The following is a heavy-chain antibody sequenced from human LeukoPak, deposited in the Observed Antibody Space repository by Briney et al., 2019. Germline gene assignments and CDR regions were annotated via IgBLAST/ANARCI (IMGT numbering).Heavy chain of an antibody. J-gene: IGHJ4*02. D-gene: IGHD6-13*01. CDR1: GGSISSYY. V-gene: IGHV4-59*01. Sequence: SETLSLTCTVSGGSISSYYWSWIRQPPGKGLEWIGYIYYSGSTNYNPSLKSRVTISVDTSKNQFSLKLSSVTAADTAVYYCARSPFGSGIAAAGPTREFDYWGQGTLVTVSS. CDR3: ARSPFGSGIAAAGPTREFDY. CDR2: IYYSGST.